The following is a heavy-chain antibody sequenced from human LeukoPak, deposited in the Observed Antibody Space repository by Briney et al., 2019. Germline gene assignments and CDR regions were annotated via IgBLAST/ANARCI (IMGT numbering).Heavy chain of an antibody. J-gene: IGHJ6*02. CDR3: ASYSGWYLYYYYYGMDV. CDR1: GFTLSSYW. Sequence: PGGSLRLSCAASGFTLSSYWMSWVRQAPGKGLEWVANIKQDGSEKYYVDSVKGRFTISRDNAKNSLYLQMNSLRAEDTAVYYCASYSGWYLYYYYYGMDVWGQGTTVTVSS. D-gene: IGHD6-19*01. V-gene: IGHV3-7*01. CDR2: IKQDGSEK.